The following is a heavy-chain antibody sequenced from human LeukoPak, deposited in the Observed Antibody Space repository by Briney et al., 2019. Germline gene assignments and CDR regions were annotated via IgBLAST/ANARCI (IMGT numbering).Heavy chain of an antibody. CDR2: IYHSGST. J-gene: IGHJ5*02. CDR3: ARGGLVVRVTNNWFDP. Sequence: SQTLSLTCAVSGGSISSGGYSWSWIRQPPGKGLEWIGYIYHSGSTYYNPSLKSRVTISVDRSKNQFSLKLSSVTAADTAVYYCARGGLVVRVTNNWFDPWGQGTLVTVSS. CDR1: GGSISSGGYS. D-gene: IGHD3-10*01. V-gene: IGHV4-30-2*01.